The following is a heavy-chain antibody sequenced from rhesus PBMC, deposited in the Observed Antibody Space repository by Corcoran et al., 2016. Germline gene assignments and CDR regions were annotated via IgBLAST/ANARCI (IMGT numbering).Heavy chain of an antibody. J-gene: IGHJ6*01. CDR1: GGSVSSDNR. Sequence: QVKLQESGPGLVKPWGPLSLNCDGYGGSVSSDNRWSWISQPPGTGMEWLGYISGMSGTTYYNPSLKSRVTISTDTSKNQFSLKLSSVTAADTAVYYCAREFPGVCTVVFYGLDSWGQGVVFTVSS. CDR2: ISGMSGTT. V-gene: IGHV4-65*01. D-gene: IGHD5-24*01. CDR3: AREFPGVCTVVFYGLDS.